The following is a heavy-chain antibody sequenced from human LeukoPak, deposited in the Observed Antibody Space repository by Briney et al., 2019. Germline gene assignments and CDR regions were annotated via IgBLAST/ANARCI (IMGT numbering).Heavy chain of an antibody. D-gene: IGHD5-18*01. V-gene: IGHV3-48*01. J-gene: IGHJ4*02. CDR1: GFTFSTYS. CDR3: AASRAMRGY. CDR2: ISSSSSTI. Sequence: GGSLRLSCAASGFTFSTYSMNWVRQAPGKGLDWVSYISSSSSTIYYADSVKGRFTISRDSAKNSLYLQMSSLRAEDTAVYYCAASRAMRGYWGQGTLVTVSS.